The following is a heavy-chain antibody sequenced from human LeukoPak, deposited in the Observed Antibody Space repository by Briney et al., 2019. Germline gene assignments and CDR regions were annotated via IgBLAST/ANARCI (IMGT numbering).Heavy chain of an antibody. D-gene: IGHD1-7*01. CDR2: ISYDGSNK. Sequence: GGSLRLSCAASGFTFSNYVIHWVRQDPGKGLEWVAVISYDGSNKYYADSVKGRFTISRDNSKNTLYLQMNSLRAEDTAVYYCAKRRGLELLYYYYIDVWGKGTTVTVSS. CDR1: GFTFSNYV. J-gene: IGHJ6*03. V-gene: IGHV3-30-3*02. CDR3: AKRRGLELLYYYYIDV.